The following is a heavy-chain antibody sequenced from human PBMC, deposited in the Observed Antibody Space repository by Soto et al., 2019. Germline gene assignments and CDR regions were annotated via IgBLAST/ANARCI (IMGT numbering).Heavy chain of an antibody. CDR2: IKQDGSAK. D-gene: IGHD2-2*01. CDR1: GLSFSSYW. CDR3: APRGGTCNSSSCYGGY. V-gene: IGHV3-7*01. J-gene: IGHJ4*02. Sequence: PGGSMRLSGAASGLSFSSYWMSWVRQATGKGLEWVANIKQDGSAKYYVESVEGRFTISRDNAKNSLYLQMDSLRAEDTAVYSCAPRGGTCNSSSCYGGYWGQGTLVTVSS.